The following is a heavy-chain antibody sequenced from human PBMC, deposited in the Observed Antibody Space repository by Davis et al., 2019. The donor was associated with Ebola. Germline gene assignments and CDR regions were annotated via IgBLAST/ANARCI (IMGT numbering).Heavy chain of an antibody. CDR2: ISGSGGST. CDR1: GFTFSSYA. J-gene: IGHJ6*04. CDR3: ARSGLSFGVVKYHYGMDV. V-gene: IGHV3-23*01. D-gene: IGHD3-3*01. Sequence: GSLRLSCAASGFTFSSYAMSWVRQAPGKGLEWVSAISGSGGSTYYADSVKGRFTVSRDNSKKTMYLQMNSLRAEDTAVYYCARSGLSFGVVKYHYGMDVWGKGTTDTVSS.